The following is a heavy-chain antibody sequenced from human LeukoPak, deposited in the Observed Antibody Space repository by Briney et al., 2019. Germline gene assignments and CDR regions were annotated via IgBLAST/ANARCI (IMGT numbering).Heavy chain of an antibody. CDR2: IYYSGST. CDR1: GVSISSGGYY. D-gene: IGHD3-10*01. Sequence: ASETLSLTCTVSGVSISSGGYYWSWIRQHPGKGLEWIGYIYYSGSTYYNPSLKSRVTISVDTSKNQFSLKLSSVTAADTAVYYCARDGTYYYGSGSLGMDVWGQGTTVTVSS. CDR3: ARDGTYYYGSGSLGMDV. J-gene: IGHJ6*02. V-gene: IGHV4-31*03.